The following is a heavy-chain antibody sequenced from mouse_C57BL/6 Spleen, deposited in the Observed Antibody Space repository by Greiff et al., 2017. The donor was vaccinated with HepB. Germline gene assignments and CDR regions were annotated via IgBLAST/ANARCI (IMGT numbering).Heavy chain of an antibody. V-gene: IGHV1-81*01. CDR1: GYTFTSYG. J-gene: IGHJ1*03. Sequence: QVQLKQSGAELARPGASVKLSCKASGYTFTSYGISWVKQRTGQGLEWIGEIYPRSGNTYYNEKFKGKATLTADKSSSTAYMELRSLTSEDSAVYFCARRSGEGYFDVWGTGTTVTVSS. CDR2: IYPRSGNT. D-gene: IGHD1-3*01. CDR3: ARRSGEGYFDV.